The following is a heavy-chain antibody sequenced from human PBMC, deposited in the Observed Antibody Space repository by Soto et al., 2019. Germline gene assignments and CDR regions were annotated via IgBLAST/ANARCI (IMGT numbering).Heavy chain of an antibody. V-gene: IGHV1-69*13. CDR3: ARGGGGSYYFDGDY. CDR1: GGTFSSYA. J-gene: IGHJ4*02. D-gene: IGHD1-26*01. Sequence: ASVKVSCKASGGTFSSYAISWVRQAPGQGLEWMGGIIPIFGTANYAQKFQGRVTITADESTSTAYMELSSLRSEDTAVYYCARGGGGSYYFDGDYWGQGTLVTVSS. CDR2: IIPIFGTA.